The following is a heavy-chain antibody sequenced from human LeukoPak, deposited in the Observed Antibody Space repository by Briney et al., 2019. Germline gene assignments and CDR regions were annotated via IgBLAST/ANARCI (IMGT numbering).Heavy chain of an antibody. D-gene: IGHD3-9*01. V-gene: IGHV4-34*01. Sequence: KPSETLSLTCAVYGGSFSGYYWSWIRQPPGKGLEWIGEINHSGSTNYNPSLKSRVTISVDTSKNQFSLKLSSVTAADTAVYYCARDEARTGYIHYWGQGTLITVSS. CDR3: ARDEARTGYIHY. J-gene: IGHJ4*02. CDR2: INHSGST. CDR1: GGSFSGYY.